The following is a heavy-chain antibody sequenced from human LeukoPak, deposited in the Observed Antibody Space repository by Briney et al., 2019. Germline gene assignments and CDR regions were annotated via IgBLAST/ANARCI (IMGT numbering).Heavy chain of an antibody. V-gene: IGHV3-23*01. J-gene: IGHJ6*02. Sequence: GGSLRLSCAASGFTFSSYAMSWVRQAPGKGLEWVSAISGSGGSTYYADSVKGRFTISRDNSKNTLYLQMNSLRAEDTAVHYCAKDSSSGWFNYYYGMDVWGQGTTVTVSS. CDR1: GFTFSSYA. D-gene: IGHD6-19*01. CDR2: ISGSGGST. CDR3: AKDSSSGWFNYYYGMDV.